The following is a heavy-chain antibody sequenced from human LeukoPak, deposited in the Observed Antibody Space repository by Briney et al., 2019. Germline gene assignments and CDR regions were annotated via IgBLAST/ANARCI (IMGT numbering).Heavy chain of an antibody. CDR2: ISSSSSYI. J-gene: IGHJ4*02. CDR3: AREYYGDYGFGFDY. D-gene: IGHD4-17*01. Sequence: GGSLRLSCAASGFTFSSYSMNWVRQAPGKGLEWVSSISSSSSYIYYADSVKGRFTIFRDNAKNSLYLQMNSLRAEDTAVYYCAREYYGDYGFGFDYWGQGTLVTVSS. CDR1: GFTFSSYS. V-gene: IGHV3-21*01.